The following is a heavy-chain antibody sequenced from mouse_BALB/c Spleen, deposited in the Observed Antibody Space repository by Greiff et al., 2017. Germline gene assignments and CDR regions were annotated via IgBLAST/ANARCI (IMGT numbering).Heavy chain of an antibody. J-gene: IGHJ3*01. D-gene: IGHD2-1*01. CDR3: ARSGGNSPAWFAY. CDR2: ILPGSGST. V-gene: IGHV1-9*01. Sequence: VQLQQSGAELMKPGASVKISCKATGYTFSSYWIEWVKQRPGHGLEWIGEILPGSGSTNYNEKFKGKATFTADTSSNTAYMQLSSLTSEDSAVYYCARSGGNSPAWFAYWGQGTLVTVSA. CDR1: GYTFSSYW.